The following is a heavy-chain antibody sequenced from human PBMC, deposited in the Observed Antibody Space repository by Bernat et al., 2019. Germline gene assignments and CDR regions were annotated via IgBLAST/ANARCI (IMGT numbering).Heavy chain of an antibody. CDR3: ATVHTIWSGTNYYYYGMDV. J-gene: IGHJ6*02. CDR1: GYTLTELS. V-gene: IGHV1-24*01. D-gene: IGHD3-3*01. Sequence: QVQLVQSGAEVKKPGASVKVSCKFSGYTLTELSMHWVRQAPGKGLEWMGGFDPEDGETIYAQKFQGRVTMTEDTSTDTAYMELSSLRSEDTAVYYCATVHTIWSGTNYYYYGMDVWGQGTTVTVSS. CDR2: FDPEDGET.